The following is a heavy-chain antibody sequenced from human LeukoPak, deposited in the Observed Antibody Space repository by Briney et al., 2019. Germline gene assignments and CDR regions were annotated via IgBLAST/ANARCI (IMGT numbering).Heavy chain of an antibody. CDR3: ARGMGIAVADNFDY. CDR1: GYTFTSYG. V-gene: IGHV1-46*03. Sequence: GASVKVSCKASGYTFTSYGISWVRQAPGQGLEWMGIINPSGGSTSYAQKFQGRVTMTRDTSTSTVYMELSSLRSEDTAVYYCARGMGIAVADNFDYWGQGTLSPSPQ. J-gene: IGHJ4*02. D-gene: IGHD6-19*01. CDR2: INPSGGST.